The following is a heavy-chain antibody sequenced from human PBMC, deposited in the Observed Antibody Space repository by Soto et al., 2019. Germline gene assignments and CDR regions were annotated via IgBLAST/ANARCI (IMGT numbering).Heavy chain of an antibody. V-gene: IGHV1-3*01. CDR1: GYTFTTYT. CDR2: INAGNGDT. CDR3: ARDRGLGWFLRDWFDP. Sequence: QVQLVQSGAEVKKPGASVKVSCKASGYTFTTYTIHWVRQAPGQRLEWMGWINAGNGDTRYSQNFQGRVAITSDTSATTAYMELSSLISEDTAVYYCARDRGLGWFLRDWFDPWGQGTLVTVSS. D-gene: IGHD2-21*01. J-gene: IGHJ5*02.